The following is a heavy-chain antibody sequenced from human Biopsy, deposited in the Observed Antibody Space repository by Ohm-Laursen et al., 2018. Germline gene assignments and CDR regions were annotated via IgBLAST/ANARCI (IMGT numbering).Heavy chain of an antibody. D-gene: IGHD2-2*01. CDR1: GYTFTSYG. CDR2: INTYNANT. CDR3: ARDYQPKIMTTHYYYYGMDV. Sequence: SVKVSCKASGYTFTSYGISWVRQAPGQGLEWMGWINTYNANTDYAQKVQGRVTMTTDTSTSTAYMELRSLRSDDTAVYYCARDYQPKIMTTHYYYYGMDVWGLGTTVTVSS. J-gene: IGHJ6*02. V-gene: IGHV1-18*01.